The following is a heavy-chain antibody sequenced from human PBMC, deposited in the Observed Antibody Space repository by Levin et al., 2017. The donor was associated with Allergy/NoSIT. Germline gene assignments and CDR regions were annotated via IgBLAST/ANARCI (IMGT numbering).Heavy chain of an antibody. J-gene: IGHJ4*02. V-gene: IGHV3-49*04. CDR2: IRNKAHCGTT. Sequence: GESLKISCPGSGFTFGDYAMSWVRQAPGKGLEWVGFIRNKAHCGTTEYAASVKGRLTISRDDSKSIAYLQMNSLKTEDTAVYFCARGGPPNYDYNWGSYRDGYFDYWGQGTLVTVSS. CDR1: GFTFGDYA. CDR3: ARGGPPNYDYNWGSYRDGYFDY. D-gene: IGHD3-16*02.